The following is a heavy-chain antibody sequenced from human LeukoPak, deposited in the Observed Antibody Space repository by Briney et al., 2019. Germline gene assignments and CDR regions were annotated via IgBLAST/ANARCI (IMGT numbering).Heavy chain of an antibody. Sequence: GRSLRLSCAASGFTFSSYGMHWVRQAPGKGLEWVAVISYDGSNKYYADSVKGRFTISRDNSKNTLYLQMNSLRSEDTAVYYCAAEPGWNYNWFDPWGQGTLVTVSS. V-gene: IGHV3-30*03. CDR2: ISYDGSNK. CDR3: AAEPGWNYNWFDP. CDR1: GFTFSSYG. J-gene: IGHJ5*02. D-gene: IGHD1-7*01.